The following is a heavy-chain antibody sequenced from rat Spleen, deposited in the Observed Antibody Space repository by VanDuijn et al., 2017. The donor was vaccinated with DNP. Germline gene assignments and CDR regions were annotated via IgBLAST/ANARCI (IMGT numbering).Heavy chain of an antibody. V-gene: IGHV5-31*01. CDR2: ISTGGGNT. D-gene: IGHD1-7*01. J-gene: IGHJ1*01. CDR1: GFIFNNYW. Sequence: EVQLVESGGGLVQPGRSLKLSCVASGFIFNNYWMTWIRQAPGKGLDWIASISTGGGNTYYRDSVKGRFIISRDNAKSTLSLQMDSLRSEDTATYYCARNTMGTGTYWYFDFWGPGTMVTVSS. CDR3: ARNTMGTGTYWYFDF.